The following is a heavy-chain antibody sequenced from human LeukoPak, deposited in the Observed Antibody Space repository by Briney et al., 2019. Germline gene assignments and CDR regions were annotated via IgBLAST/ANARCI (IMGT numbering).Heavy chain of an antibody. CDR2: IKSKTDGGTT. CDR1: GFTFSNAW. CDR3: TTAFAYYDTFRSDP. V-gene: IGHV3-15*07. D-gene: IGHD3-22*01. J-gene: IGHJ5*02. Sequence: PGGSLRLSCAASGFTFSNAWMNWVRQAPGKGLEWVGRIKSKTDGGTTDYAAPVKGRFTISRDDSKNTLYLQMSSLKTEDTAVYYCTTAFAYYDTFRSDPWGQGTLVTVSS.